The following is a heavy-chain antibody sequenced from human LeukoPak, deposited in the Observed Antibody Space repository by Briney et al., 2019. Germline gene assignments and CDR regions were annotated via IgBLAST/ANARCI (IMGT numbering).Heavy chain of an antibody. Sequence: GRSLRLSCAASGFTFSSYDMHWVRQAPSKGLEWVAVISYDGSNKYFADSVKGRFTISRDSSKNTLYLQMNSLRAEDTAVYYCAKVQYDSSGYAPRPWGQGTLVTVSS. CDR3: AKVQYDSSGYAPRP. V-gene: IGHV3-30*18. D-gene: IGHD3-22*01. J-gene: IGHJ4*02. CDR2: ISYDGSNK. CDR1: GFTFSSYD.